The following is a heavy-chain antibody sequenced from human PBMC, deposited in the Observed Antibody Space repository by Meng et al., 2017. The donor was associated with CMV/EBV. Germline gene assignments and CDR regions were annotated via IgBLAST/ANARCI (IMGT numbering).Heavy chain of an antibody. V-gene: IGHV4-34*01. CDR2: INHSGST. D-gene: IGHD6-13*01. CDR1: GGSFSGYY. J-gene: IGHJ5*02. CDR3: ARGHRGAAAGNSVNRGWFDP. Sequence: SETLSLTCAVYGGSFSGYYWSWIRQPPGKGLEWIGEINHSGSTNYNPSLTSRVTISVDTSKNQFSLKLSSVTAADTAVYYCARGHRGAAAGNSVNRGWFDPWGQGTLVTVSS.